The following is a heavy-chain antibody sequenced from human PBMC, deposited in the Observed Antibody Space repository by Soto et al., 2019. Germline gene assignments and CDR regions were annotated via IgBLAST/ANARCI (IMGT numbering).Heavy chain of an antibody. D-gene: IGHD2-15*01. Sequence: XESLRLSCAASGFTFSNYWMTWVRQAPGKGLEWVANIRQDGSENSYVGSVKGRFTISRDNTKSSLFLQMNNLRAEDAAIYYCGRERGSKSMDVWGQGTTVTVSS. V-gene: IGHV3-7*03. CDR1: GFTFSNYW. J-gene: IGHJ6*02. CDR2: IRQDGSEN. CDR3: GRERGSKSMDV.